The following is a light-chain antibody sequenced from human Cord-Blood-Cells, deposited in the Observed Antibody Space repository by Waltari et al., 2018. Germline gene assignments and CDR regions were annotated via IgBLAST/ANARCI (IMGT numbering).Light chain of an antibody. CDR3: SSYTSSSPWV. Sequence: QSVLTQPASVSGSPGQSITISCTGTSSAVGGYNYVSWYQQHPGKAPKLMIYDVSNRPSGVSNRFSGSKSGNTASLTISGLQAEDEADYYCSSYTSSSPWVFGGGTKLTVL. CDR1: SSAVGGYNY. J-gene: IGLJ3*02. CDR2: DVS. V-gene: IGLV2-14*01.